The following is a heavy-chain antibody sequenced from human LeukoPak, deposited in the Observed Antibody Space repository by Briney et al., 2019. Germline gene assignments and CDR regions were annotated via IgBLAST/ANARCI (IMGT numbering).Heavy chain of an antibody. CDR3: TRQWHTPSDY. J-gene: IGHJ4*02. D-gene: IGHD6-19*01. V-gene: IGHV3-74*01. CDR1: GLLFNNFW. Sequence: GGSLTLSCAASGLLFNNFWVLWVRQTPGGGRLWLSRFNGDGSSTSYAYSVQGRFVISRVNAKNTLYLQMNSLRAEDTAVYYCTRQWHTPSDYWGQGTLVTVSS. CDR2: FNGDGSST.